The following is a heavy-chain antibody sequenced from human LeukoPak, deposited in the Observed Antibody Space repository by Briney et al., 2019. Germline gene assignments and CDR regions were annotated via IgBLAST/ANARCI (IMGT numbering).Heavy chain of an antibody. CDR3: ARGSRITIFGVVIIPVYYFDY. V-gene: IGHV1-8*01. CDR2: MNPNSGNT. D-gene: IGHD3-3*01. Sequence: LVASVKVSCKASGYTFTSYDINWVRQATGQGLEWMGWMNPNSGNTGYAQKFQGRVTMTRNTSISTAYMELSSLRSEDTAVYYCARGSRITIFGVVIIPVYYFDYWGQGTLVTVSS. CDR1: GYTFTSYD. J-gene: IGHJ4*02.